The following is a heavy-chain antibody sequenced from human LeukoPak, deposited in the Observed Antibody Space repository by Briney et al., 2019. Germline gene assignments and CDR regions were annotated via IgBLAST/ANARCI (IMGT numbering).Heavy chain of an antibody. CDR2: INHSGST. CDR3: ARGFVPAAISTPFDY. D-gene: IGHD2-2*02. CDR1: GGSISSGGYY. Sequence: SETLSLTCTVSGGSISSGGYYWSWIRQPPGKGLEWIGEINHSGSTNYNPSLKSRVTISVDTSKNQFSLKLSSVTAADTAVYYCARGFVPAAISTPFDYWGQGTLVTVSS. J-gene: IGHJ4*02. V-gene: IGHV4-39*07.